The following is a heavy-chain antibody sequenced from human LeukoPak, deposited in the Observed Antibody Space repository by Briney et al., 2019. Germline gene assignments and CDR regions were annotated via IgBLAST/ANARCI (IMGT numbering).Heavy chain of an antibody. D-gene: IGHD5-18*01. J-gene: IGHJ4*02. CDR2: IKQDGSEK. CDR3: ARGALGYSLGY. V-gene: IGHV3-7*04. Sequence: GGSLRLSCAASGFTFSSYWMSWVRQAPGKGLEWVANIKQDGSEKYYVDSVKGRFTISRDNAKNSLYLQLNSLRAEDTAVYYCARGALGYSLGYWGQGTLVTVSS. CDR1: GFTFSSYW.